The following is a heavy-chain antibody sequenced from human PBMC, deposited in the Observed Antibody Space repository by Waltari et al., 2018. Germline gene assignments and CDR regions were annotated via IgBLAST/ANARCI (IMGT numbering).Heavy chain of an antibody. Sequence: QVQLVQSGAEVKKPGASVKVPCQASGYTFTGYSMPGVRHAPGQGLEWMGRINPNSGGTNYAQKFQGRVTMTRDTSISTAYMELSRLRSDDTAVYYCASTWVGSSSSPFDYWGQGTLVTVSS. V-gene: IGHV1-2*06. CDR1: GYTFTGYS. D-gene: IGHD6-6*01. CDR3: ASTWVGSSSSPFDY. J-gene: IGHJ4*02. CDR2: INPNSGGT.